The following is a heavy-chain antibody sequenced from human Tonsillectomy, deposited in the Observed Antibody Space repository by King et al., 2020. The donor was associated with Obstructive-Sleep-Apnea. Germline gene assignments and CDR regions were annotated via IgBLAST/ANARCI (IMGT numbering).Heavy chain of an antibody. Sequence: VQLVESGAEVKKPGASVKVSCKASGYTFTSYYMHWVRQAPGQGLEWMGIINPSGGSTSYAQKFQGRVTMTRDTSTSTVYMELSSLRSEDTAVYYCARDRGATVTTYWFDPWGQGTLVTVSS. V-gene: IGHV1-46*01. CDR1: GYTFTSYY. CDR2: INPSGGST. CDR3: ARDRGATVTTYWFDP. J-gene: IGHJ5*02. D-gene: IGHD4-17*01.